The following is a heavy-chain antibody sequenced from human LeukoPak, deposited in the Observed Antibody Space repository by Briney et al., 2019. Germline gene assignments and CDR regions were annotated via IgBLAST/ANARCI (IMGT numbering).Heavy chain of an antibody. Sequence: GGSLRLSCAASGFTFSSYSMNWVRQAPGKGLEWVSYISSSSSTIYYADSVKGRFTISRDNAKNSLYLQMNSLRAEDTAVYYCARHGGMVRGFYDAFDVWGHGTLVTVSS. D-gene: IGHD3-10*01. V-gene: IGHV3-48*04. CDR3: ARHGGMVRGFYDAFDV. CDR1: GFTFSSYS. CDR2: ISSSSSTI. J-gene: IGHJ3*01.